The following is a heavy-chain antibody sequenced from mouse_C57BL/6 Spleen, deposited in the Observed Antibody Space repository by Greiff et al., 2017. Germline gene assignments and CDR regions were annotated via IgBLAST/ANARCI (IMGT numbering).Heavy chain of an antibody. V-gene: IGHV1-52*01. Sequence: QVQLQQPGAELVRPGSSVQLSCKASGYTFTSYWMHWVKQRPIQGLEWIGNIDPSDSETHYNQKFKDKATLTVDKSSSTAYMQLSSLTSEDSAVYYWARIYYDYYVRYFDVWGTGTTVTVSS. CDR3: ARIYYDYYVRYFDV. CDR2: IDPSDSET. J-gene: IGHJ1*03. D-gene: IGHD2-4*01. CDR1: GYTFTSYW.